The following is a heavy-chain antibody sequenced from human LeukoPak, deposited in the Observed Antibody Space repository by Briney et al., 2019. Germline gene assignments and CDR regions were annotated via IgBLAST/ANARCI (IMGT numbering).Heavy chain of an antibody. D-gene: IGHD3-10*01. Sequence: PRGSLRLSCAASGFTFSDYYTSWIRQAPGKGLEWVSYISSSGSTIYYADSVKGRFTISRDNAKNSLYLQMNSLRAEDTAVYYCAIMVRGDTIDYWGQGTLVTVSS. CDR2: ISSSGSTI. V-gene: IGHV3-11*01. CDR1: GFTFSDYY. CDR3: AIMVRGDTIDY. J-gene: IGHJ4*02.